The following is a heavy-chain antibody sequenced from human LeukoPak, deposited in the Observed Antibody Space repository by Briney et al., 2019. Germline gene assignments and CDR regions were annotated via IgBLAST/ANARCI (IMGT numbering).Heavy chain of an antibody. CDR1: GYTFTSYD. Sequence: ASVKVSCKASGYTFTSYDINWVRQATGQGLEWMGWMNPNSGNTAYGQKFQGRVTMTRDTSIITAYMELSSLRSADTAVYYCARSKDILTGYCFDYWGQGTLVTVSS. CDR3: ARSKDILTGYCFDY. CDR2: MNPNSGNT. V-gene: IGHV1-8*02. J-gene: IGHJ4*02. D-gene: IGHD3-9*01.